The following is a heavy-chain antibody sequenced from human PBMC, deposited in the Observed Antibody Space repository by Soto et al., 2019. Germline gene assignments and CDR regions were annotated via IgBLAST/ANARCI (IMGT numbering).Heavy chain of an antibody. CDR2: MNTNNGNT. J-gene: IGHJ4*02. CDR1: GYTFTTYA. Sequence: ASVKVSCKASGYTFTTYAIHWVRQAPGQRLEWMGWMNTNNGNTCYAQKIQGRITITRNTSISTAYMELSRLRSEDTAVYYCARTLYGDNVDYWGQGTLVTVSS. CDR3: ARTLYGDNVDY. V-gene: IGHV1-8*03. D-gene: IGHD4-17*01.